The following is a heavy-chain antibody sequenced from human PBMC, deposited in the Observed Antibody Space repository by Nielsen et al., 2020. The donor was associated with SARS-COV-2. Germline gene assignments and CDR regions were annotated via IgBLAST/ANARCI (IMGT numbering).Heavy chain of an antibody. CDR3: ASRAEGLELWRRYFYYMDV. D-gene: IGHD5-18*01. CDR2: INHSGST. CDR1: GGSFSGYY. V-gene: IGHV4-34*01. J-gene: IGHJ6*03. Sequence: SETLSLTCAVYGGSFSGYYWSWIRQSPGKGLEWIGEINHSGSTNYNPSLRSRVTISIDTSKNQFSLNLSSVTAADMAVYYCASRAEGLELWRRYFYYMDVWGKGTTVTVSS.